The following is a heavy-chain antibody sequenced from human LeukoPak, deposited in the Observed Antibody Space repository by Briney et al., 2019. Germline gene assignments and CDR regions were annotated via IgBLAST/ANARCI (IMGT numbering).Heavy chain of an antibody. CDR1: GGSISSYY. CDR2: IYQSGSA. CDR3: ARNSYYDNSGEGAFDI. V-gene: IGHV4-59*12. Sequence: SETLSLTCTVSGGSISSYYWSWIRQPPGRGLEWIGFIYQSGSASYNPSLQSRVTISIDKSKNQFSLNLSSVTAADTAVYYCARNSYYDNSGEGAFDIWGQGTMVTVSS. J-gene: IGHJ3*02. D-gene: IGHD3-22*01.